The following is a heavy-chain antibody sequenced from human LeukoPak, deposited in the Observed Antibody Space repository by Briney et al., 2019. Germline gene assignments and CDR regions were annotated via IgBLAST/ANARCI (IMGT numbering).Heavy chain of an antibody. V-gene: IGHV3-53*01. CDR1: GFSVSNNY. J-gene: IGHJ3*02. CDR3: ARDPDDRSGLDAFET. D-gene: IGHD3-22*01. CDR2: MHSDGRT. Sequence: GGSLRLSCAASGFSVSNNYMNRVRQASGKGLEWVSVMHSDGRTFYADSVKGRFTISRDKSKNMFYLQMDSLRAEDTAVYYCARDPDDRSGLDAFETWGQGTKVTVS.